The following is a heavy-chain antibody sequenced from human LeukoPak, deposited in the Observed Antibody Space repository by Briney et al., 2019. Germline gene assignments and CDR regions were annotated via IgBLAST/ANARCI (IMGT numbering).Heavy chain of an antibody. CDR2: INPSGDNT. CDR3: VSSIAAAPFDS. J-gene: IGHJ4*02. D-gene: IGHD6-13*01. Sequence: GASVKVSCKASGYIFTSYYMHWVRQAPGQGLEWMGIINPSGDNTNHAQKFKGRVTMTRDTSTSTVYLELSSLRSEDTAVYYCVSSIAAAPFDSWGQGTLVTVSS. CDR1: GYIFTSYY. V-gene: IGHV1-46*01.